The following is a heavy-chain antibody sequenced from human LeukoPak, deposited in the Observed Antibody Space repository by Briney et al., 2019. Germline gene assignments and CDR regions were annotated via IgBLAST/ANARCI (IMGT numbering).Heavy chain of an antibody. V-gene: IGHV4-59*12. CDR3: ARDNYAAAAPVTYYYYMDV. CDR2: IYYSGST. Sequence: SETLSLTCTVSGGSISSYYWSWIRQPPGKGLEWIGYIYYSGSTNYNPSLKSRVTISVDTSKNQFSLKLSSVTAADTAVYYCARDNYAAAAPVTYYYYMDVWGKGTTVTISS. D-gene: IGHD6-13*01. J-gene: IGHJ6*03. CDR1: GGSISSYY.